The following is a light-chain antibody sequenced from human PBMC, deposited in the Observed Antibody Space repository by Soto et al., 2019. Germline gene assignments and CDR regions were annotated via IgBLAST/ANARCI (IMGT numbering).Light chain of an antibody. J-gene: IGLJ1*01. Sequence: QSALTQPASLSGSPGQSITISCAGTSSDVGGYNYVSWYQQHPGKAPKLMIYDVSNRPSGVSNRFSGSKSGNTASLTISGLQTEDEADYYCSSYTRSSTPAVFGTGTKLTVL. V-gene: IGLV2-14*01. CDR3: SSYTRSSTPAV. CDR1: SSDVGGYNY. CDR2: DVS.